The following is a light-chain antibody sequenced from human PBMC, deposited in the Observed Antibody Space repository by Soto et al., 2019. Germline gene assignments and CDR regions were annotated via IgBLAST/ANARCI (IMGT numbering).Light chain of an antibody. CDR1: ISDVGSYNL. CDR3: CSYAGSSTPYV. Sequence: SSPTPPSSVCGSPGQSIPISCTGTISDVGSYNLVSWYQQHPGKAPNLMIYEGSKRPSGVSNRFYGSKSGNTASPTISGLQAEDEADYYCCSYAGSSTPYVFGTGTKVT. J-gene: IGLJ1*01. V-gene: IGLV2-23*01. CDR2: EGS.